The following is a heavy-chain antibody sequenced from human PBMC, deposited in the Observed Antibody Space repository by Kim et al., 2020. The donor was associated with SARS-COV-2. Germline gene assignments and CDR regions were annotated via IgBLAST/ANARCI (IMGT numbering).Heavy chain of an antibody. Sequence: GGSLRLSCVGSGFTFDNYAMSWVRQAPGKGLEWVSAVSGVGVNKFYADSVRGRFTISRDNSKNILYLQMNSLRDEDTALYYCAKMAVMEGFNYFNYYGM. D-gene: IGHD3-16*01. CDR3: AKMAVMEGFNYFNYYGM. CDR2: VSGVGVNK. CDR1: GFTFDNYA. V-gene: IGHV3-23*01. J-gene: IGHJ6*01.